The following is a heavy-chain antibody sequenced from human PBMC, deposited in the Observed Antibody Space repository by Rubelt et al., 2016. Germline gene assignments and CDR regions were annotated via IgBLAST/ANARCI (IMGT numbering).Heavy chain of an antibody. J-gene: IGHJ6*02. Sequence: GKGLVWVSRINSDGSSTSYADSVKGRFTISRDNAKNTLYLQMNSLRAEDTAVYYCARDKMRYSSSLDGMDVWGQGTTVTVSS. D-gene: IGHD6-13*01. CDR2: INSDGSST. CDR3: ARDKMRYSSSLDGMDV. V-gene: IGHV3-74*01.